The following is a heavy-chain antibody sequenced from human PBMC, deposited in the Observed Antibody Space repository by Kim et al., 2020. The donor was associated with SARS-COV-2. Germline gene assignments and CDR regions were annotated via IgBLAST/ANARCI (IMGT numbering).Heavy chain of an antibody. CDR1: GYSFTSYW. CDR2: IYPGDSDT. CDR3: VRHAPSPRYSGYDSVDY. D-gene: IGHD5-12*01. Sequence: GESLKISCKGSGYSFTSYWIGWVRQMPGKGLEWMGIIYPGDSDTRYSPSFQGQVTISADKSISTAYLQWSSLKASDTAMYYCVRHAPSPRYSGYDSVDYWGQGTLVTVSS. V-gene: IGHV5-51*01. J-gene: IGHJ4*02.